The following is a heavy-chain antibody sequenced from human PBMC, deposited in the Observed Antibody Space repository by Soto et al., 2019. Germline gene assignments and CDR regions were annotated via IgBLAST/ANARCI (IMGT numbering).Heavy chain of an antibody. CDR2: IRSKAYGGST. J-gene: IGHJ6*02. CDR3: AKDGYCSSTSCYVDYYYGMDV. CDR1: GFTFGDYA. V-gene: IGHV3-23*01. Sequence: GGSLRLSCTASGFTFGDYAMSWFRQAPGKGLEWVGFIRSKAYGGSTYYADSVKGRFTISRDNSKNTLYLQMNSLRAEDTAVYYCAKDGYCSSTSCYVDYYYGMDVWGQGTTVTVSS. D-gene: IGHD2-2*01.